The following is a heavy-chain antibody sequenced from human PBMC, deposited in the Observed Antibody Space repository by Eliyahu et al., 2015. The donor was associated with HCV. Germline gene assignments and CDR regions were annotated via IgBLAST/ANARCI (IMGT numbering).Heavy chain of an antibody. CDR3: ARVGGSGLGGFDY. CDR2: ISSTSSYM. V-gene: IGHV3-21*01. J-gene: IGHJ4*02. D-gene: IGHD6-19*01. CDR1: GFIFSSSS. Sequence: LVKPGGSLRLSCAASGFIFSSSSMNWVRQAPGRGLEWVSSISSTSSYMYYADSVKGRFIISRDNAQNSLYLQMNSLRADDTALYYCARVGGSGLGGFDYWGQGTLVSVSS.